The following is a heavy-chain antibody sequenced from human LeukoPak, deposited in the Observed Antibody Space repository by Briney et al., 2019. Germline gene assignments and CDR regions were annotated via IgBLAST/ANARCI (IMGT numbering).Heavy chain of an antibody. V-gene: IGHV4-59*01. Sequence: SSETLSLTCTVSGRPISSYCWSWIRQPPGKGLEWVGYFSHTGNNKYNPSLKSRVAISVDTSKNQFSLRLTSVTAADTAVYYCARSRDPQTLGVAYWGEGTLVTVPS. CDR3: ARSRDPQTLGVAY. CDR2: FSHTGNN. CDR1: GRPISSYC. J-gene: IGHJ4*02. D-gene: IGHD3-16*01.